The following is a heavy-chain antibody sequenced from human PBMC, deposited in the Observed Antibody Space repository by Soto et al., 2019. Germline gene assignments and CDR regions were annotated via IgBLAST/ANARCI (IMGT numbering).Heavy chain of an antibody. CDR2: IGARGSDT. D-gene: IGHD5-12*01. V-gene: IGHV3-23*01. Sequence: EVQLLESGGGLVQPGGSLRLSCAASGFTFNIYTMSWVRQAPGKGLEWVSGIGARGSDTYFPDSVKGHFTISRDNSMDMVYLQMNSLRAEDTAVYFCAKGGTYHIGDFDSWGQGTLVTVSS. J-gene: IGHJ4*02. CDR3: AKGGTYHIGDFDS. CDR1: GFTFNIYT.